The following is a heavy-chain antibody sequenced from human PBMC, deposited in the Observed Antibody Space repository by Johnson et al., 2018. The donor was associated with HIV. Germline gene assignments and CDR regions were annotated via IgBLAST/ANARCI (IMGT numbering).Heavy chain of an antibody. CDR1: GFTFDEYG. CDR3: ARGSSGSWDAFDI. CDR2: INWNGGST. D-gene: IGHD1-26*01. Sequence: VQVVESGGGLVQPGGSLRLSCEVSGFTFDEYGMSWVRQAPGKGLEWVSGINWNGGSTGYADSVKGRFTISRDNSKNTLYLQMNSLRAEDTAVYYCARGSSGSWDAFDIWGQGTMVTVSS. V-gene: IGHV3-20*04. J-gene: IGHJ3*02.